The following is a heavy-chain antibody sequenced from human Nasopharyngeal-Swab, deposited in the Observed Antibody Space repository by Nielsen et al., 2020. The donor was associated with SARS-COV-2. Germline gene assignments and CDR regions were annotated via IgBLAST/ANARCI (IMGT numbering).Heavy chain of an antibody. CDR2: IGSSGSST. Sequence: GGSLRLSCVASGFTFSDYYMSWVRQAPGKGLEWLSDIGSSGSSTYYADSVEGRFTISRDNAKNSLSLQMDSLRAEDTAVYYCARGGYYFDSSGNTPPHYWGQGILVTVSS. V-gene: IGHV3-11*01. D-gene: IGHD3-22*01. CDR1: GFTFSDYY. J-gene: IGHJ4*02. CDR3: ARGGYYFDSSGNTPPHY.